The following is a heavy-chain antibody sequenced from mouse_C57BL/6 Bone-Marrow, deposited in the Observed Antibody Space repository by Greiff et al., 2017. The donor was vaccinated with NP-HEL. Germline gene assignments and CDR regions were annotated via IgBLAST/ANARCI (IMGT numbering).Heavy chain of an antibody. J-gene: IGHJ3*01. CDR1: GYTFTEYT. Sequence: QVHVKQSGAELVKPGASVKLSCKASGYTFTEYTIYWVKQRSGQGLEWIGWFYPGSGSIKYNEKFKDKATLTADKSSSTVYMELSRLTSEDSAVYFCARHEDRSNYDWFAYWGQGTLVTVSA. V-gene: IGHV1-62-2*01. CDR3: ARHEDRSNYDWFAY. D-gene: IGHD2-5*01. CDR2: FYPGSGSI.